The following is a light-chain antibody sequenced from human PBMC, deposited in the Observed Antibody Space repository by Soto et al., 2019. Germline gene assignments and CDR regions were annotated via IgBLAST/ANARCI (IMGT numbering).Light chain of an antibody. CDR3: QQLYNFPYT. CDR2: AAS. CDR1: QGISSY. V-gene: IGKV1-9*01. Sequence: DIQLTQSPSFLSASVGDRVTITCRASQGISSYLAWYQQKPGKAPNLLIFAASTLQSGVPSRFSGARSGTEFTLTISSLQPEDFATYYCQQLYNFPYTFGQGTPLEIK. J-gene: IGKJ2*01.